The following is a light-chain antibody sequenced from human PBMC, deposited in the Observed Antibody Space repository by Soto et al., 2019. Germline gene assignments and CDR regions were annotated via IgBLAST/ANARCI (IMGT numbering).Light chain of an antibody. J-gene: IGLJ1*01. CDR1: SSDVGGYNH. V-gene: IGLV2-14*01. CDR2: EVS. CDR3: CLYIGATTYV. Sequence: QSALTQPASVSESPGQSITISCAGTSSDVGGYNHVSWYQQHADKAPKLLIHEVSNRPSGVPDRFSGSTSVNSASLTISGLQADDEADYYCCLYIGATTYVFGTGTKVTVL.